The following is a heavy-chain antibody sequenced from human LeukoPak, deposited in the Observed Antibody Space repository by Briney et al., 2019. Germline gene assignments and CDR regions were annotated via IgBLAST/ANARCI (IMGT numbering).Heavy chain of an antibody. D-gene: IGHD5-18*01. V-gene: IGHV4-61*01. CDR3: ARYLDTAMVRAGYFDY. CDR1: GASVSSDNYY. CDR2: IYYSGSA. J-gene: IGHJ4*02. Sequence: PSETLSLTCTVSGASVSSDNYYWSWIRQPPGKGLEWIGYIYYSGSANYNPSLKSRVTISVDTSKNQFSLKLRSVTAADTAVYYCARYLDTAMVRAGYFDYWGQGTLVIVSS.